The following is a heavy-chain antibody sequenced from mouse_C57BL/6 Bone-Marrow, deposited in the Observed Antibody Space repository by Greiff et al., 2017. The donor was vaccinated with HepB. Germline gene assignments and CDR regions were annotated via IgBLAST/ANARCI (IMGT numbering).Heavy chain of an antibody. CDR1: GFTFSDYY. D-gene: IGHD1-1*01. J-gene: IGHJ1*03. V-gene: IGHV5-16*01. Sequence: EVNVVESEGGLVQPGSSMKLSCTASGFTFSDYYMAWVRQVPEKGLEWVANINYDGSSTYYMDSLKSRLTISRDNAKNILYLQMSSLKSEDTATYYCARSITTVVPSYWYFDVWGTGTTVTVSS. CDR3: ARSITTVVPSYWYFDV. CDR2: INYDGSST.